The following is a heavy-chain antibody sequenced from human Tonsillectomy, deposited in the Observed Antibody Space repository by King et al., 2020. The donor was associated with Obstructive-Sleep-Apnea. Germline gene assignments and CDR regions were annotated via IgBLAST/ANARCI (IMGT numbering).Heavy chain of an antibody. CDR2: IDPRDSYI. Sequence: QLVQSGAEVKKPGESLRISCKGSGYSFTSYRISWVRQMPGKGLEWMGKIDPRDSYIDYSPSFQGHITISADKSITTAYLQWSSLKASDTAIYYCARLEVTEVALYWVQGTLVTVSS. CDR3: ARLEVTEVALY. CDR1: GYSFTSYR. J-gene: IGHJ4*02. V-gene: IGHV5-10-1*03.